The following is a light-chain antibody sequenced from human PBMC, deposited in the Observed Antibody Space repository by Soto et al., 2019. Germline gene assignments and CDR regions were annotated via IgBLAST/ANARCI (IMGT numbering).Light chain of an antibody. V-gene: IGLV2-23*01. CDR2: DGS. CDR1: SSDVGSYNL. J-gene: IGLJ2*01. CDR3: CSDAGSSVL. Sequence: QSVLTQPASVSGSPGQSITISCTGTSSDVGSYNLVSWYQQHPGKAPKLMIYDGSKRPSGVSNRFSGYKSGNTASLTISGLQAEDEADYYCCSDAGSSVLFGGGTKLTVL.